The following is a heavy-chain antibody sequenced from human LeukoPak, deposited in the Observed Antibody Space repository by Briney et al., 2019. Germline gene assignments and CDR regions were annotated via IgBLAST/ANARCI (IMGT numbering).Heavy chain of an antibody. CDR2: ISSSSSYI. J-gene: IGHJ4*02. CDR3: ARAVYSNYGFDY. Sequence: GGSLRLSCAASGFTFSSYSMNWVRQAPGKGLEWVSSISSSSSYIYYADSVKGRFTISRDNAKNSLYLQMNSLRAEDTAVYYCARAVYSNYGFDYWGQGTLVTVSS. D-gene: IGHD4-11*01. V-gene: IGHV3-21*01. CDR1: GFTFSSYS.